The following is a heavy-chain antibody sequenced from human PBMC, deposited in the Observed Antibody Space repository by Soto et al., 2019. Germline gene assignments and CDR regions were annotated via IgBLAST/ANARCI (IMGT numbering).Heavy chain of an antibody. V-gene: IGHV3-30-3*01. Sequence: QVQLVESGGGVVHPERSLRLSCSASEFTFSSYAMHWVGQAPGKGLEWVAGISYDGGHKFYGDSVRGRFTISRDSSKTTVCLQMNSLRPEDTAAYYCARVKTDYSNPRGPFFFYGMDVWGQGITVTVSS. J-gene: IGHJ6*02. CDR1: EFTFSSYA. CDR2: ISYDGGHK. CDR3: ARVKTDYSNPRGPFFFYGMDV. D-gene: IGHD4-4*01.